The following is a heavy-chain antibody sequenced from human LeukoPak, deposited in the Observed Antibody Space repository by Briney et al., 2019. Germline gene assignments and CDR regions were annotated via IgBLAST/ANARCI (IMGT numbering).Heavy chain of an antibody. Sequence: GGSLRLSCTASGFTFSSYGMHWVRQAPGKGLEWVSSISSSSSYIYYADSVKGRFTISRDNAKNSLYLQMNSLRAEDTAVYYCARESGGDLGEAFDIWGQGTMVTVSS. J-gene: IGHJ3*02. D-gene: IGHD1-26*01. CDR1: GFTFSSYG. CDR2: ISSSSSYI. CDR3: ARESGGDLGEAFDI. V-gene: IGHV3-21*01.